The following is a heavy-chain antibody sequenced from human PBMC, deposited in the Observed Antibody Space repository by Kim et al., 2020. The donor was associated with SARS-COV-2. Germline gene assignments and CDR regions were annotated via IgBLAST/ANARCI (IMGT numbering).Heavy chain of an antibody. J-gene: IGHJ6*03. CDR3: ARMKRDNSYYYYYMDV. Sequence: SVKVSCKASGGTFSSYAISWVRQAPGQGLEWMGGIIPIFGTANYAQKFQGRVTITADESTSTAYMELSSLRSEDTAVYYCARMKRDNSYYYYYMDVWGKGTTVTVSS. D-gene: IGHD2-15*01. CDR2: IIPIFGTA. CDR1: GGTFSSYA. V-gene: IGHV1-69*13.